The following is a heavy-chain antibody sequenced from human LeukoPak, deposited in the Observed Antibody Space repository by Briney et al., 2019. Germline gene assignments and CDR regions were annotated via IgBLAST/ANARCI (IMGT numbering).Heavy chain of an antibody. J-gene: IGHJ6*02. V-gene: IGHV3-21*01. CDR3: ARGFGRANYDYVWGSYRYTDLDPRYYYYGMDV. CDR2: ISISSSYI. D-gene: IGHD3-16*02. Sequence: GGPLRLSCAASGFTFSSYSMNWVRQAPGKGLEWVSSISISSSYIYSADSVKGRFTISRDNAKNSLYLQMNSLRAEDTAVYYCARGFGRANYDYVWGSYRYTDLDPRYYYYGMDVWGQGTTVTVSS. CDR1: GFTFSSYS.